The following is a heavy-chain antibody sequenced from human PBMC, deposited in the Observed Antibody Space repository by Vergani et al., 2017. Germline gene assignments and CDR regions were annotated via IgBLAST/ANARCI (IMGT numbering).Heavy chain of an antibody. Sequence: QVQLVESGGGVVQPGRSLRLSCAASGFTFSSYGMHWVRQAPGKGLEWVAVIWYDGSNKYYADSVKGRFTISRDNSKNTLYLQMNSLRDEDTAVYYCARDASPEGFDYWGRGTLVTVSS. CDR1: GFTFSSYG. J-gene: IGHJ4*02. CDR2: IWYDGSNK. V-gene: IGHV3-33*01. CDR3: ARDASPEGFDY.